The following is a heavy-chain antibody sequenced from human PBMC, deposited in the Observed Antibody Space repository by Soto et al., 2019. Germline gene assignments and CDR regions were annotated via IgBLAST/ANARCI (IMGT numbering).Heavy chain of an antibody. J-gene: IGHJ5*02. CDR1: GGTFSIYT. CDR3: AREGPPDIAWFDP. CDR2: SA. V-gene: IGHV1-69*01. Sequence: QVQLVQSGAEVKKPGSSVKVSCKVSGGTFSIYTISWVRQAPGQGLEWMGGSANSAQKFQGRLTVTADESTSTVYLELSSLTSEDTAVYYCAREGPPDIAWFDPWGQGTLVSVSS. D-gene: IGHD2-15*01.